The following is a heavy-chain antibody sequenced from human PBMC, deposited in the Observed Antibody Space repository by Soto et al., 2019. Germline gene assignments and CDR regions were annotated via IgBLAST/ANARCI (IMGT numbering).Heavy chain of an antibody. CDR1: GGTFSSYA. Sequence: QVQLVQSGAEVKKPGSSVKVSCKASGGTFSSYAISWVRQAPGQGLEWMGGIIPIFGTANYAQKFQGRVTITADESTSTAYMELSSLRSEDTAVYYCAAGKGGTTSYWDYYGMDVWGQGTTVTVSS. CDR2: IIPIFGTA. D-gene: IGHD1-7*01. V-gene: IGHV1-69*01. J-gene: IGHJ6*02. CDR3: AAGKGGTTSYWDYYGMDV.